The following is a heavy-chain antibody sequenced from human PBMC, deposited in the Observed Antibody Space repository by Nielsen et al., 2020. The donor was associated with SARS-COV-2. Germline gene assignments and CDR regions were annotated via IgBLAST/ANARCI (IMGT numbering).Heavy chain of an antibody. J-gene: IGHJ5*01. Sequence: WIRQPPGKGLEWVSGISAGGGITYYSDSVKGRFTISRDDSKNTVYLQMNGLRSEDTAVYYCAKDPGLWIGQVLEGDWIDSWGQGTLVTVSS. CDR3: AKDPGLWIGQVLEGDWIDS. V-gene: IGHV3-23*01. CDR2: ISAGGGIT. D-gene: IGHD3-10*01.